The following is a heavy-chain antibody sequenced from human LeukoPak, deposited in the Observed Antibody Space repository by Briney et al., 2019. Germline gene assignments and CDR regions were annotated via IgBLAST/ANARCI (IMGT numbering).Heavy chain of an antibody. Sequence: ASVKVSCKASGYTFTSYGISWVRQAPGQGLEWMGWISAYNGNTNYAQKLQGRVTMTTDTSTSTAYMELRSLRSDDPAVYYCARDMYNWNDFSFDYWGQGTLVTVSS. CDR1: GYTFTSYG. CDR3: ARDMYNWNDFSFDY. J-gene: IGHJ4*02. CDR2: ISAYNGNT. D-gene: IGHD1-1*01. V-gene: IGHV1-18*04.